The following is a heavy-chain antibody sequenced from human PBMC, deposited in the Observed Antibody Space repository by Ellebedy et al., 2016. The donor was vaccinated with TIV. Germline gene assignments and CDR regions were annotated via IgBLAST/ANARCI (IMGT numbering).Heavy chain of an antibody. J-gene: IGHJ4*02. CDR1: GYTFSANY. D-gene: IGHD1-7*01. V-gene: IGHV1-46*01. CDR2: INPGTGGT. Sequence: ASVKVSXXASGYTFSANYLHWVRQAPGQGLEWMGEINPGTGGTVYAQGFQGRLSLTTDTSTSTVYMDLGSLRSEDTALYFCAREFPRISGPITYYFDYWGQGTLVTVSS. CDR3: AREFPRISGPITYYFDY.